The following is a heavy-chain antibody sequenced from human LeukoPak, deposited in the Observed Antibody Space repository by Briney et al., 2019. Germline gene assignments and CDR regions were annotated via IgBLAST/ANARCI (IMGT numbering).Heavy chain of an antibody. CDR2: MKQSGTP. D-gene: IGHD3-10*01. Sequence: SETLSLTCAVYGGSFSAFHWNWIRQSPAKGLEWLGEMKQSGTPRYNPSLQSRVTISVDKSKNQFSLDVRSVTAADTAVYYCASRPFLYGFRTYFDNWAQGTLVTVSS. CDR3: ASRPFLYGFRTYFDN. J-gene: IGHJ4*02. CDR1: GGSFSAFH. V-gene: IGHV4-34*01.